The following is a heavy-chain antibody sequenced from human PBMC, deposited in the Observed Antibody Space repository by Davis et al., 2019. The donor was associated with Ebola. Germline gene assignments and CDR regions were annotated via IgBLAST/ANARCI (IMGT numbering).Heavy chain of an antibody. J-gene: IGHJ6*02. Sequence: PGGSLRLSCAASGFTFSSYGMHWVRQASGKGLEWVAFVWDDGSDRYYGDSVKGRFTISRDNSKNTLYLQMNSLRAEDTAVYYCARDRLTPGRLHVLGEGNGMDVWGQGTTVTVSS. CDR3: ARDRLTPGRLHVLGEGNGMDV. CDR2: VWDDGSDR. V-gene: IGHV3-33*01. CDR1: GFTFSSYG. D-gene: IGHD3-3*02.